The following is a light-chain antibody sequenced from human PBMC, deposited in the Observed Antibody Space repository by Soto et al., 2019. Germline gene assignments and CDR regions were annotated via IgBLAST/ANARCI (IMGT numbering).Light chain of an antibody. J-gene: IGLJ1*01. Sequence: QSVLTQPPSASGTPGQRITISCSGSSSNIGDNPVNWYQQLPGAAPKLLIYINDQRPSGVPDRFSGSKSGTSASLAISGLQPEDEADYYCAAWDDSFNALFGTGTKFTVL. CDR3: AAWDDSFNAL. CDR2: IND. CDR1: SSNIGDNP. V-gene: IGLV1-44*01.